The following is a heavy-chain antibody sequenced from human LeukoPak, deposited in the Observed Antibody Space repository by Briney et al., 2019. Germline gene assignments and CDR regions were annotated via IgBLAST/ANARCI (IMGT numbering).Heavy chain of an antibody. CDR3: EKVPLVYWGSTSCAIPDF. V-gene: IGHV3-7*03. CDR2: IKPDGSEK. Sequence: GGSLRLSCAASGFTFSSSWMSWVRQAPGKGLEWVANIKPDGSEKFHVDSVKGRFTISRDNSKNTLSLQMNSLRAEDKAVDYCEKVPLVYWGSTSCAIPDFWGQGTLVSVSS. D-gene: IGHD2-2*01. CDR1: GFTFSSSW. J-gene: IGHJ4*02.